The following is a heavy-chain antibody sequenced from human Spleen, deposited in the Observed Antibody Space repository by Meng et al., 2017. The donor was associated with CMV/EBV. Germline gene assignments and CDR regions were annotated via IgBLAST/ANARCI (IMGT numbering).Heavy chain of an antibody. V-gene: IGHV3-74*01. CDR2: INSDGSST. Sequence: TFSDYYMSWIRKAPGKGLVWVSRINSDGSSTSYADSVKGRFTISRDNAKNTLYLQMNSLRAEDTAVYYCAKDNRIAARDFDYWGQGTLVTVSS. CDR1: TFSDYY. CDR3: AKDNRIAARDFDY. J-gene: IGHJ4*02. D-gene: IGHD6-6*01.